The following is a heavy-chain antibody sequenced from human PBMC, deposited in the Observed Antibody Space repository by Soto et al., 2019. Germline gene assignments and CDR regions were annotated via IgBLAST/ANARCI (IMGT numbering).Heavy chain of an antibody. D-gene: IGHD2-8*01. CDR3: AKDFIANNGVWEAFDM. CDR1: GLILRAYA. V-gene: IGHV3-23*01. Sequence: GGSLRLSCAASGLILRAYAMNWVRQNPGKGLQWVSGLVGNGGDRNYADSVRGRFTVSRDNSKNTLYLQMNNLRDEDTAVYYCAKDFIANNGVWEAFDMWGRGTEVTVSS. CDR2: LVGNGGDR. J-gene: IGHJ3*02.